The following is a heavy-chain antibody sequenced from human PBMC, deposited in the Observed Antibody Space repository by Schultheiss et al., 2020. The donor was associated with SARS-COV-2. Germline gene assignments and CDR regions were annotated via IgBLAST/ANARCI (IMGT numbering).Heavy chain of an antibody. J-gene: IGHJ4*02. CDR1: GYPLTAYY. CDR2: INPNSGGT. Sequence: ASVKVSCKTSGYPLTAYYMHWVRQAPGQGLEWMGWINPNSGGTNYAQKFQGRVTMTRDTSISTAYMELTRLTSDDTAMYYCARVPWDQDYWGQGTLVTVSS. V-gene: IGHV1-2*02. CDR3: ARVPWDQDY. D-gene: IGHD1-26*01.